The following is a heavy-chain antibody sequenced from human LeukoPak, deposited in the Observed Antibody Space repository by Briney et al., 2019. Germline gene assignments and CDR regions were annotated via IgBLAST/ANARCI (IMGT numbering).Heavy chain of an antibody. Sequence: GESLKISCKGSGYSFTSYWISWVRQMPGQGLEWRGRIDPSDSYTNYSPSFQGHVTISADKSISTAYLQWSSLKASDTAMYYCARYSSGRAPFDYWGQGTLVTVSS. CDR2: IDPSDSYT. D-gene: IGHD6-19*01. CDR3: ARYSSGRAPFDY. J-gene: IGHJ4*02. V-gene: IGHV5-10-1*01. CDR1: GYSFTSYW.